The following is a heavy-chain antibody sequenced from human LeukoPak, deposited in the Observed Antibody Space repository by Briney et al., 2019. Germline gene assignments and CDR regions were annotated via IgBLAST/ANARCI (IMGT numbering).Heavy chain of an antibody. CDR3: ARLSSGGGIDY. Sequence: SETLSLTCTVSGGSISSYYWSWIRQPPGKGLEWIGYIYYSGSTNYNPSLKSRVTISVDTSKNLFSLKLSSVTAADTAVYYCARLSSGGGIDYWGQGTLVTVSS. V-gene: IGHV4-59*01. CDR1: GGSISSYY. J-gene: IGHJ4*02. CDR2: IYYSGST. D-gene: IGHD2-15*01.